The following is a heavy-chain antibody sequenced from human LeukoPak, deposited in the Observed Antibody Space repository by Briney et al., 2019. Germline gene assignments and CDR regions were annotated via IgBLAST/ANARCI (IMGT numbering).Heavy chain of an antibody. CDR1: GGTFSSYA. Sequence: ASVKVSCKASGGTFSSYAISWVRQAPGQGLEWMGWINPNSGGTNYGQKFQGRVTMTRDTSISTAYMELSGLRSDDTAVYYCARSVAYNTIGPYYWGQGTLVTVSS. D-gene: IGHD3-3*01. CDR3: ARSVAYNTIGPYY. CDR2: INPNSGGT. V-gene: IGHV1-2*02. J-gene: IGHJ4*02.